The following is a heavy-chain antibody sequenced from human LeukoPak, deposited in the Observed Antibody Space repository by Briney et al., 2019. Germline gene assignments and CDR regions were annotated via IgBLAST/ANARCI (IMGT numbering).Heavy chain of an antibody. D-gene: IGHD6-19*01. Sequence: SETLSLTCNVSGASMSSNYWSWIRQPPGKGLEWIGYIYHSGNTNYSPSLEGRVTMSVDESKNQFSLRVHFVSAADTAVYYCASTRRAAVAGRFDSWGQGTLVTVSS. CDR2: IYHSGNT. CDR3: ASTRRAAVAGRFDS. CDR1: GASMSSNY. J-gene: IGHJ4*02. V-gene: IGHV4-4*09.